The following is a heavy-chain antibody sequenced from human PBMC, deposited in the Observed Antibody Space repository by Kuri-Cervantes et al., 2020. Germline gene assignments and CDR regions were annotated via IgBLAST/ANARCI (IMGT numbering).Heavy chain of an antibody. CDR3: AHPKSGSGWLIFDY. J-gene: IGHJ4*02. V-gene: IGHV2-70*04. Sequence: SGPTLVKPTQTLTLTCTFSGFSLSTSGMRVSWIRQPPGKALEWLARIDWDDDKFYSTSLKTRLTISKDTSKNQVVLTMTNMDPVDTATYYCAHPKSGSGWLIFDYWGQGTLVTVSS. CDR2: IDWDDDK. D-gene: IGHD6-19*01. CDR1: GFSLSTSGMR.